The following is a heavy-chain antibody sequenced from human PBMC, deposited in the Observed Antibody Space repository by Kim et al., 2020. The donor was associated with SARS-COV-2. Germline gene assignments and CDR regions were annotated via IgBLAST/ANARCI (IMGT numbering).Heavy chain of an antibody. CDR1: GFSSTNYN. J-gene: IGHJ3*02. CDR2: LTSRSHSI. D-gene: IGHD2-15*01. V-gene: IGHV3-21*01. CDR3: ASLEGSSAAVATGAFDI. Sequence: GGSLRLSCAASGFSSTNYNMNWVRQAPGKGLDWVSVLTSRSHSIFYADSVKGRFTISRDDAKNSVYLQMNSLRAEDTAIYHCASLEGSSAAVATGAFDI.